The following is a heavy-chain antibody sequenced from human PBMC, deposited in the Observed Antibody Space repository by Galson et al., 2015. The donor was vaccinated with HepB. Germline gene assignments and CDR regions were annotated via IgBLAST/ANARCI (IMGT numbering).Heavy chain of an antibody. Sequence: SVKVSCKASGGTFSNYGLNWVRQAPGQGLEWVGGIIPRFRTAHYAQRFQGRVTITADESTSTSDLELRNLRSEDTAIYYCARLYHDFWSGYVGYSQHWGPGTLVTVFS. D-gene: IGHD3-3*01. CDR1: GGTFSNYG. CDR3: ARLYHDFWSGYVGYSQH. CDR2: IIPRFRTA. V-gene: IGHV1-69*13. J-gene: IGHJ1*01.